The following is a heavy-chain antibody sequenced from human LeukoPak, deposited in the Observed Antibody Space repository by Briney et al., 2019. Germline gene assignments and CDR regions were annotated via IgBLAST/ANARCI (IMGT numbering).Heavy chain of an antibody. D-gene: IGHD1-26*01. V-gene: IGHV3-48*04. CDR1: GFTFSTYG. Sequence: GGSLRLSCAASGFTFSTYGMNWVRQAPGRGLEWVSYISSSSSTMYYADSVKGRFTISRDNAKNSLYLQMNSLRAEDTAVYYCAGRVGATWVDYWGQGTLVTVSS. CDR3: AGRVGATWVDY. CDR2: ISSSSSTM. J-gene: IGHJ4*02.